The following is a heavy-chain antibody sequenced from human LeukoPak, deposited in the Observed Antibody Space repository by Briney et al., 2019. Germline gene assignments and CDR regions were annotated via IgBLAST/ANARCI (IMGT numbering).Heavy chain of an antibody. V-gene: IGHV3-23*01. Sequence: PGGSLRLSCAASGFTFSSYGMSWVRQAPGKGLEWVSAISGSGGSTYYADSVKGRFTISRDNSKNTLYLQMNSLRAEDTAVYYCAKVGSDIVVVVAAFLCMDVWGKGTTVTISS. J-gene: IGHJ6*03. CDR3: AKVGSDIVVVVAAFLCMDV. D-gene: IGHD2-15*01. CDR2: ISGSGGST. CDR1: GFTFSSYG.